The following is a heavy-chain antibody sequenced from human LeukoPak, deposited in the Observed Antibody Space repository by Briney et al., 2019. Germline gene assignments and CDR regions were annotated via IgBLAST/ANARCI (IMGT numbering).Heavy chain of an antibody. D-gene: IGHD6-13*01. CDR3: AHRGYTSSWHGGWYFDL. Sequence: SGPTLVNPTQTLTLTCTFSGLSLSTGGVGVGWIHQPPGKALEWLALIYWDDDKIYSPTLRSRLTITKDTSKNQVVLTMTNMDPVDTATYYCAHRGYTSSWHGGWYFDLWGRGTLVTVSS. J-gene: IGHJ2*01. V-gene: IGHV2-5*02. CDR2: IYWDDDK. CDR1: GLSLSTGGVG.